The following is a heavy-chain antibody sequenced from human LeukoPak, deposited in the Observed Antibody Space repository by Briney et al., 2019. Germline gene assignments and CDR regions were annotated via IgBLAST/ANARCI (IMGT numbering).Heavy chain of an antibody. D-gene: IGHD1-26*01. CDR2: INHSGGT. J-gene: IGHJ4*02. V-gene: IGHV4-34*01. CDR1: GGSFSGYY. CDR3: ARFLDSEPIDN. Sequence: TSETLSLTCVVSGGSFSGYYLTWIRQAPGKGLEWIGDINHSGGTSYNPSLKSRASVSLDTSKNQFSLYLTSVTAADTAVYFCARFLDSEPIDNWGQGTLVTVSS.